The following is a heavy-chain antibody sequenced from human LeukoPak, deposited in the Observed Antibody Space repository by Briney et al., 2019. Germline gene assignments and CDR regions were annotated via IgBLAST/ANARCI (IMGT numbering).Heavy chain of an antibody. CDR1: GYTFTSHY. V-gene: IGHV1-46*01. CDR3: ARGPSSSTVVTY. J-gene: IGHJ4*02. D-gene: IGHD4-23*01. Sequence: ASVKVSCKASGYTFTSHYIHWVRQAPGQGLEWMGIINPSGGSTSYAQKFQGRVTMTRDTSTSTVYMELSSLRSEDTAVYHCARGPSSSTVVTYWGQGTLVTVSS. CDR2: INPSGGST.